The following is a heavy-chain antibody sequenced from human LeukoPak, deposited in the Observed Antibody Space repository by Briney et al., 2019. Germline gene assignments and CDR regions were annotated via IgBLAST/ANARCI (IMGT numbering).Heavy chain of an antibody. Sequence: SETLSLTCAVYGGSFSGYYWSWIRQPPGKGLEWIGEINHSGSTNYNPSLRSRVTISVDTSKNQFSLKLSSVTAADTAVYYCARRALYGSGRYYYYYYMDVWGKGTTVTVSS. D-gene: IGHD3-10*01. CDR3: ARRALYGSGRYYYYYYMDV. V-gene: IGHV4-34*01. CDR1: GGSFSGYY. J-gene: IGHJ6*03. CDR2: INHSGST.